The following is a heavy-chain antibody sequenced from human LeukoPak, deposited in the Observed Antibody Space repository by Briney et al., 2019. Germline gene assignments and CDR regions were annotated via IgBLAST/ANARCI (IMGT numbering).Heavy chain of an antibody. CDR1: GGSFSGYY. V-gene: IGHV4-34*01. Sequence: SETLSLTCAVYGGSFSGYYWSWIRQPPGKGLEWIGEINHSGSTNCNPSLKSRVTISVDTSKNQFSLKLSSVTAADTAVYYCARGPLGATHAYWGQGTLVTVSS. CDR2: INHSGST. J-gene: IGHJ4*02. D-gene: IGHD5-12*01. CDR3: ARGPLGATHAY.